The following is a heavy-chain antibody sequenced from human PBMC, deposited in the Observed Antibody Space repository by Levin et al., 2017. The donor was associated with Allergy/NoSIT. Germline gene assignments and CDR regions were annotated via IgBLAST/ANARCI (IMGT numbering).Heavy chain of an antibody. CDR2: IYPGDSDT. V-gene: IGHV5-51*01. J-gene: IGHJ6*03. D-gene: IGHD4-17*01. CDR3: AGHHYGDHKDYDYYMDV. Sequence: KVSCKGSGYSFTSYWIGWVRQMPGKGLEWMGIIYPGDSDTRYSPSFQGQVTISADKSISTAYLQWSSLKASDTAMYYCAGHHYGDHKDYDYYMDVWGKGTTVTVSS. CDR1: GYSFTSYW.